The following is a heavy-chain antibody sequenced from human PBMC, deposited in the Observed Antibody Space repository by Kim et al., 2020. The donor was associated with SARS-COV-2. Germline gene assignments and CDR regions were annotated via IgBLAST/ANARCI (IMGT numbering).Heavy chain of an antibody. CDR1: GGSISSSSYY. CDR2: IYYSGST. D-gene: IGHD3-3*01. V-gene: IGHV4-39*01. CDR3: ARRYDPNYDFWSGFYEFDY. J-gene: IGHJ4*02. Sequence: ETLSLTCTVSGGSISSSSYYWGWIRQPPGKGLEWIGSIYYSGSTYYNPSLKSRVTISVDTSKNQFSLKLSSVTAADTAVYYCARRYDPNYDFWSGFYEFDYWGQGTLVTVSS.